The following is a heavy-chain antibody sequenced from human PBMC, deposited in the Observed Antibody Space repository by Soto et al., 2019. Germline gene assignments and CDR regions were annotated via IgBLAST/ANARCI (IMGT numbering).Heavy chain of an antibody. D-gene: IGHD6-13*01. V-gene: IGHV2-26*01. CDR2: IFSNDEK. Sequence: QVTLKESGPVLVKPTETLTLTCTVSGFSLSNARMGVSWIRQPPGKALEWLAHIFSNDEKSYSTSLKSRLTLSKVTSKSQVFLTMTNMDPVDTATDYCARTPYSSSWYSPQYYCYVMDVWGQGTTVTVSS. CDR3: ARTPYSSSWYSPQYYCYVMDV. CDR1: GFSLSNARMG. J-gene: IGHJ6*02.